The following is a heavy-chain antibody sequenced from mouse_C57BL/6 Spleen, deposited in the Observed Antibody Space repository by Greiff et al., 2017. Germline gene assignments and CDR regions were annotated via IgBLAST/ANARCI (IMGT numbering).Heavy chain of an antibody. CDR1: GYTFTSYW. V-gene: IGHV1-53*01. CDR3: ARQAYYSNDYFDY. Sequence: QFQLQQPGTELVKPGASVKLSCKASGYTFTSYWMHWVTQRPGHGLEWLGNINPSNGGTNYNEKFKSKATLTVDKSSSTAYMQRSSLTSEDSAVYYCARQAYYSNDYFDYWGQGTTLTVSS. CDR2: INPSNGGT. D-gene: IGHD2-5*01. J-gene: IGHJ2*01.